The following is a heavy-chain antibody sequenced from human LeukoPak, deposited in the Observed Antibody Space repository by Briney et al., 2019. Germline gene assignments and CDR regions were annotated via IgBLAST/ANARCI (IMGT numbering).Heavy chain of an antibody. V-gene: IGHV1-3*01. Sequence: ASVKVSCKASGYTFTSYAMHWVRQAPGQRLEWMGWINAGNGNTKYSQKFQGRVTITRDTSASTAYMELSSLRSEDTAVYYCARGPGDTGAAAGTMMYNWFDPWGQGTLVTVSS. CDR3: ARGPGDTGAAAGTMMYNWFDP. CDR2: INAGNGNT. CDR1: GYTFTSYA. J-gene: IGHJ5*02. D-gene: IGHD6-13*01.